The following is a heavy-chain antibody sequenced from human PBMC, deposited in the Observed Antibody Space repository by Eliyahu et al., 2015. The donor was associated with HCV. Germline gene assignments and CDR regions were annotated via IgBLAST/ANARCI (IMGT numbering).Heavy chain of an antibody. CDR3: AHSATGEKISFFDY. Sequence: QVTLKESGPALVKPTQTLKLICTLSGFXXXSGGVVXGWLRQPPGEAPEWLALIXWDDEKFFSPSLKNRLTITNDASKNQVVLTMTNVEPVDTATYYCAHSATGEKISFFDYWGQGILVTVSS. CDR1: GFXXXSGGVV. CDR2: IXWDDEK. D-gene: IGHD7-27*01. V-gene: IGHV2-5*02. J-gene: IGHJ4*02.